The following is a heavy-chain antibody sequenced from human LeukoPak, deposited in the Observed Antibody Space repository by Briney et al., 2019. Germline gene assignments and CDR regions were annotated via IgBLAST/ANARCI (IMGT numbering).Heavy chain of an antibody. D-gene: IGHD1-1*01. CDR1: GFTFSNYW. Sequence: PGGSLRLSCAASGFTFSNYWMTWVRQAPGKGLEWVANIKRDGSEKYYVDSVKGRFTISRDNAKNSLYLQMHSLRVEDTAVYFCAKERETYNDYWAQGTLVTVSS. CDR3: AKERETYNDY. V-gene: IGHV3-7*01. J-gene: IGHJ4*02. CDR2: IKRDGSEK.